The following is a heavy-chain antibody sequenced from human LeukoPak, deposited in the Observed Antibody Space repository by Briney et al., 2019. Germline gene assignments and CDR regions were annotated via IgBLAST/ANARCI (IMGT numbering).Heavy chain of an antibody. J-gene: IGHJ6*02. D-gene: IGHD4/OR15-4a*01. CDR2: IGSDSKT. CDR1: GFTFSGFA. CDR3: AKDLHDYVAMDG. Sequence: GGSLRLSCAASGFTFSGFAMTWVRQAPGKGLEWVSSIGSDSKTHYSESVKGRFAISRDNSKSTLFLQMNSLRAEDTALYYCAKDLHDYVAMDGWGQGTAVTVSS. V-gene: IGHV3-23*01.